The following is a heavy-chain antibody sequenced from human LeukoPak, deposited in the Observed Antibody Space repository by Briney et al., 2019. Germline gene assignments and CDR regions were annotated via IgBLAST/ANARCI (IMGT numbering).Heavy chain of an antibody. CDR3: ARDPALSIVGATTYFDY. D-gene: IGHD1-26*01. J-gene: IGHJ4*02. V-gene: IGHV1-2*02. CDR2: INPNSGGT. Sequence: ASVKGCCKASGYTFTGYYMHWVRQAPGQGLEWMGWINPNSGGTNYAQKFQGRVTMTRDTSISTAYMELSRLRSDDTAVYYCARDPALSIVGATTYFDYWGQGTLVTVSS. CDR1: GYTFTGYY.